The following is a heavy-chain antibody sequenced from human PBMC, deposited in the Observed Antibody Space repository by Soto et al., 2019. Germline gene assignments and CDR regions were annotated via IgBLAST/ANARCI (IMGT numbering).Heavy chain of an antibody. D-gene: IGHD3-22*01. CDR3: VKPPAYYCESTTYYPV. J-gene: IGHJ4*02. V-gene: IGHV3-30*14. Sequence: SLRLSCAASGFTLSSYAMHWVRQAPGKWLEWVAVISYDGSNKYYADSVKGRFTISRDNSKNTLYLQMTFLRAEDTAIYYCVKPPAYYCESTTYYPVWGQLTLVASSS. CDR1: GFTLSSYA. CDR2: ISYDGSNK.